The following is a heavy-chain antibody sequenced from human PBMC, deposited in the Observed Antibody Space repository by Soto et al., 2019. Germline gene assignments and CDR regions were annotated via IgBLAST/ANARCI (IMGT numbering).Heavy chain of an antibody. CDR2: IYPGDSGA. Sequence: GESVKISCXGAGYSFTDYWIGWVRQMPGKGLEWMGIIYPGDSGARYSPSFQGQVSISADKSVNTAYLQWGSLKASDTAMYYCARQTTGWFGMDVWGQGTTVTVSS. CDR3: ARQTTGWFGMDV. V-gene: IGHV5-51*01. J-gene: IGHJ6*02. CDR1: GYSFTDYW. D-gene: IGHD6-19*01.